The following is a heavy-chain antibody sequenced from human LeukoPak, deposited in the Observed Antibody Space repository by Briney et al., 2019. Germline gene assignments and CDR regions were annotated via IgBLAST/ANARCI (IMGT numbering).Heavy chain of an antibody. V-gene: IGHV3-23*01. Sequence: GGSLRLSCEASGFTFSTFAMIWVRQPPGKGLEWVSSIFPSGGEIHYADSVRGRFTISRDNSKSTLSLQMNSLRAEDTAIYYCAKPGRILVDGRYYYYYLDVWGKGTTVTVSS. CDR1: GFTFSTFA. D-gene: IGHD6-19*01. CDR3: AKPGRILVDGRYYYYYLDV. CDR2: IFPSGGEI. J-gene: IGHJ6*03.